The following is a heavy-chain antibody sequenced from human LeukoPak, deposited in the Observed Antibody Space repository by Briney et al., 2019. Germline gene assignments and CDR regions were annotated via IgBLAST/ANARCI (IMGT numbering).Heavy chain of an antibody. Sequence: SESLSLTCTVSGGFINGYYWNWIRQPPGKGLEWIGYIYYSGSTKYNPSLKSRVTVSVDTTKNKFSLKLTSVTAADTAEYYCARSSGWNDAFDIWGQGTTVTVSS. V-gene: IGHV4-59*01. D-gene: IGHD6-19*01. CDR1: GGFINGYY. J-gene: IGHJ3*02. CDR2: IYYSGST. CDR3: ARSSGWNDAFDI.